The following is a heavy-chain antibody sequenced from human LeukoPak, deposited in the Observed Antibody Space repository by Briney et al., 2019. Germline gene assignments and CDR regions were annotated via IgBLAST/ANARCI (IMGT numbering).Heavy chain of an antibody. D-gene: IGHD5-12*01. V-gene: IGHV3-21*04. Sequence: GGSLRLSCAGSGFAFESFTMTWVRQAPGKGLEWVSLISDTGRDINYADSVRGRFTISRDNTKNSLFLQMDSLRVEDTAIYYCAKGLFSAYDKYLDSWGQGALVTVSS. CDR2: ISDTGRDI. CDR1: GFAFESFT. J-gene: IGHJ4*02. CDR3: AKGLFSAYDKYLDS.